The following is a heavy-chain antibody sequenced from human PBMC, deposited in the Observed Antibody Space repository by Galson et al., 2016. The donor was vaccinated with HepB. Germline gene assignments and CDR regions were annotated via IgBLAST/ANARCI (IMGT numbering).Heavy chain of an antibody. Sequence: SVKVSCKASGYTFTSYYMHWVRQAPGQGLEWMGLIYPKDGDTTYAQQFQDRVTMTRDTSTSTVYMELSSLRSEDTAVYYCARHQWQPGVYFYAMDVWGQGTTVTVSS. J-gene: IGHJ6*02. CDR2: IYPKDGDT. V-gene: IGHV1-46*01. CDR1: GYTFTSYY. CDR3: ARHQWQPGVYFYAMDV. D-gene: IGHD6-19*01.